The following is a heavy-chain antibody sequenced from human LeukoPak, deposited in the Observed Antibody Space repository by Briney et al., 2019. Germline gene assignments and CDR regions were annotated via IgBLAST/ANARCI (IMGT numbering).Heavy chain of an antibody. V-gene: IGHV4-59*01. J-gene: IGHJ4*02. CDR1: GGSISGYY. D-gene: IGHD4-11*01. CDR2: IYYSGST. CDR3: ARLRGNYFPDY. Sequence: SETLSLTCTVSGGSISGYYWTWIRQPPGKGLAWIGYIYYSGSTNYNPSLKSRVTISVDTSKNQFSLRPSSVTAADTAVYYCARLRGNYFPDYWGQGTLVTVSS.